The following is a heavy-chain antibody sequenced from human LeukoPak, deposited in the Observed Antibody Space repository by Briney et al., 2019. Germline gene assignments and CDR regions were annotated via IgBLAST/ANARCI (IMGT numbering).Heavy chain of an antibody. J-gene: IGHJ6*02. CDR1: GYTFINND. CDR2: MNPNSGNT. CDR3: AREEGYSSSSYYYYGMDV. D-gene: IGHD6-6*01. V-gene: IGHV1-8*01. Sequence: ASVKVSCKASGYTFINNDINWVRQATGQGLEWMGWMNPNSGNTGYAQKFQGRVTMTRNTSISTAYMELSSLRSEDTAVYYCAREEGYSSSSYYYYGMDVWGQGTTVTVSS.